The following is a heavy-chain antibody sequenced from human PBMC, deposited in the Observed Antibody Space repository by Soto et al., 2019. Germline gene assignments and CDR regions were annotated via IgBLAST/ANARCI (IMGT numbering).Heavy chain of an antibody. D-gene: IGHD2-15*01. CDR3: ARALVVGATPDTYDI. Sequence: EVQLVESGGGLVQPGGSLRLSCAASGFTVSSNYMTWVRQAPGKGLEWVSVIYSGGSTYYADSVKDRFTISRDSSKNTLYLQMNSLRAEDTAVFYCARALVVGATPDTYDIWGQGTMVTVSS. CDR1: GFTVSSNY. V-gene: IGHV3-66*01. J-gene: IGHJ3*02. CDR2: IYSGGST.